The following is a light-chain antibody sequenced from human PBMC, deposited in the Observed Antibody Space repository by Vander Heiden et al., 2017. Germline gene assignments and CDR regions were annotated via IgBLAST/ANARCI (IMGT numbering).Light chain of an antibody. Sequence: QAALTQPRPAYGSAGQSVTISCTGTSSDVGGYNFVSWYQQHPGKAPKLMIYDVNKRPSGVPDRFSGSKSGNTASLTISGLQAEDEADYYCCSYAGSYTVVFGGGTKLTVL. V-gene: IGLV2-11*01. J-gene: IGLJ2*01. CDR3: CSYAGSYTVV. CDR1: SSDVGGYNF. CDR2: DVN.